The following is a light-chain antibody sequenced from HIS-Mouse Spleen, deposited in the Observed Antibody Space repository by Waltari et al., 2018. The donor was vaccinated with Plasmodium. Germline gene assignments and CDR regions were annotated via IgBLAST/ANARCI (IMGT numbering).Light chain of an antibody. CDR1: QSVSSSY. V-gene: IGKV3-20*01. CDR3: QQYGSSPYT. J-gene: IGKJ2*01. Sequence: EIVLTQSPGTLSLSPGERATLSCRASQSVSSSYLAWYQRKPGQAPRLLIYGASSRATGIPDRFSGSGSGTDFTLTISRLEPEDFAVYYCQQYGSSPYTFGQGTKLAIK. CDR2: GAS.